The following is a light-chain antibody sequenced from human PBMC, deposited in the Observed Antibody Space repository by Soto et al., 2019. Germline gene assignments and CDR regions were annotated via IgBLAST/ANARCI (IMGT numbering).Light chain of an antibody. CDR2: EGN. CDR1: SSDVGSYNL. Sequence: QSVLTHPASVSGSLGQSITISCTGTSSDVGSYNLVSWYQQHPGKAPKLIIYEGNERPSGVSDRFSGSKSGNTASLTISWLQAEDEADYYCCSYAGSSSSRVFGTGTKVTVL. CDR3: CSYAGSSSSRV. V-gene: IGLV2-23*01. J-gene: IGLJ1*01.